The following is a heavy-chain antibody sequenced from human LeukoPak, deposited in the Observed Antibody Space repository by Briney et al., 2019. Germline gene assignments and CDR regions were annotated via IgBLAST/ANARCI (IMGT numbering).Heavy chain of an antibody. CDR2: ISSGSGDAT. CDR3: ARDSTDPYSEWLFPRVRPRYFDY. CDR1: GFTFSSYG. J-gene: IGHJ4*02. D-gene: IGHD3-3*01. V-gene: IGHV3-23*01. Sequence: GGSLRLSCAASGFTFSSYGMHWVRQAPGKGLEWVSAISSGSGDATYYTHSVKGRFTISRDNSKNTLYLQMNSLRAEDTAVYYCARDSTDPYSEWLFPRVRPRYFDYWGQGTLVTVSS.